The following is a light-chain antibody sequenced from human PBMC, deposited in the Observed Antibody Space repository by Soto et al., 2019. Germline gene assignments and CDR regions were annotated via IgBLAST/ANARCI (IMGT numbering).Light chain of an antibody. CDR1: SSDVGGYNY. V-gene: IGLV2-8*01. CDR3: SSYAGSKNVV. J-gene: IGLJ2*01. Sequence: QSALTQPPSASGSPGQSVTISCTGTSSDVGGYNYVSWYQQHPGKAPKLLIYEVSKRPSGVPDRFSGSKSGNTASLTVSGLQVEDEADYYCSSYAGSKNVVFGGGTKVTVL. CDR2: EVS.